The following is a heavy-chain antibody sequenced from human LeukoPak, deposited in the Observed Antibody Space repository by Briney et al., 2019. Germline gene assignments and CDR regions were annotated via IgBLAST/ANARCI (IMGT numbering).Heavy chain of an antibody. CDR3: AGHYGMDV. J-gene: IGHJ6*02. V-gene: IGHV4-39*01. CDR2: IYYSGST. Sequence: KGLEWIGSIYYSGSTYYNPSLKSRVTISVDTSKNQFSLKLSSVTAADTAVYYCAGHYGMDVWGQGTTVTVSS.